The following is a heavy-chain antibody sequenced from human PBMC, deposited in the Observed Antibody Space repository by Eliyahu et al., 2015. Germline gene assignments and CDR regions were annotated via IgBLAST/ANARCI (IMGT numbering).Heavy chain of an antibody. Sequence: QVQLVQSGAEVKKPGSSVKVSCKASGGSFNSYAISWVRQAPGQGLERMGGIIPLFGTATYAQKFQGRLTITADKSTNTAYMELSSLSSEDTAIYYCVRTFSYYYETSGYYGRGYFDSWGQGSLVTVSS. J-gene: IGHJ4*02. V-gene: IGHV1-69*06. CDR2: IIPLFGTA. CDR1: GGSFNSYA. D-gene: IGHD3-22*01. CDR3: VRTFSYYYETSGYYGRGYFDS.